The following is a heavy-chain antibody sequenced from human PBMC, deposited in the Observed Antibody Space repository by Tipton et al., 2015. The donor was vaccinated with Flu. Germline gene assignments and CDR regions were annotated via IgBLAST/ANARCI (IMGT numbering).Heavy chain of an antibody. Sequence: LRLSCAVYGGSFSGYYWSWIRQPPGKGLEWIGEINHSGSTNYNPSLKSRVTISVDTSKNQFSLKLSSVTAADTAVYYCPRGRRAVDYWGQGTLVTVSS. V-gene: IGHV4-34*01. CDR2: INHSGST. D-gene: IGHD5-24*01. J-gene: IGHJ4*02. CDR3: PRGRRAVDY. CDR1: GGSFSGYY.